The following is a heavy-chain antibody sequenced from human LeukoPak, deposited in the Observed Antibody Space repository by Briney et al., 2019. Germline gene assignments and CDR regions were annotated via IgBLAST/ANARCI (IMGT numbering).Heavy chain of an antibody. J-gene: IGHJ6*02. CDR1: GGSISSSSYY. Sequence: SETLSLTCTVSGGSISSSSYYWGWIRQPPGKGLEWIGSIYYSGSTYYNPSLKSRVTISVDTSKNQFSLKLSSVTAADTAVYYCARQGCMGVRGVIYYYYYGMDVWGQGTTVTVSS. D-gene: IGHD3-10*01. CDR3: ARQGCMGVRGVIYYYYYGMDV. CDR2: IYYSGST. V-gene: IGHV4-39*01.